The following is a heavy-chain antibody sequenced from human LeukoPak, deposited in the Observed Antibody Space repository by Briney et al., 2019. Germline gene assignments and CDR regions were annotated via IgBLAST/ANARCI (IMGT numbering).Heavy chain of an antibody. D-gene: IGHD6-19*01. CDR2: ISASGDYI. CDR3: VKIAVTGSWYFDI. J-gene: IGHJ2*01. Sequence: GGSLRLSCVASGFTFSNHGMSWVRQAPGKRLEWVSSISASGDYIYYADSVKGRFTISRDNSKNTLYLQMNSLRVEDTALYVCVKIAVTGSWYFDIWGRGTPVTVSS. CDR1: GFTFSNHG. V-gene: IGHV3-23*01.